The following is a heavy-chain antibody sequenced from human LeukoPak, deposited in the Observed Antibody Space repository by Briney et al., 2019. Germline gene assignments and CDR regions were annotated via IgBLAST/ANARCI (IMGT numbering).Heavy chain of an antibody. D-gene: IGHD2-8*01. J-gene: IGHJ3*02. CDR3: AKNRNDSNGADAFDI. CDR1: GFTFDRFT. V-gene: IGHV3-43*01. Sequence: GGSLRLSCAASGFTFDRFTIHWVRQTPGKGLEWVSLINRRGHTFYADSVKGRFSISRDNSKNILSLQMNSMRAEDTALYYSAKNRNDSNGADAFDIWGQGTMVTVSS. CDR2: INRRGHT.